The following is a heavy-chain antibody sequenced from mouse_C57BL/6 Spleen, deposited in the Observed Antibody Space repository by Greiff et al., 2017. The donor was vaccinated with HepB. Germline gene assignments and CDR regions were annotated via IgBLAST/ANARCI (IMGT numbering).Heavy chain of an antibody. Sequence: EVQLQQSGPELVKPGASVKISCKASGYTFTDYYMNWVKQSHGKSLEWIGDINPNDGGTSYNQKFKGKATLTVDKSSSTAYMELRSLTSEDSAVYYCARRSNYDYAMDYWGQGTSVTVSS. CDR1: GYTFTDYY. CDR3: ARRSNYDYAMDY. CDR2: INPNDGGT. D-gene: IGHD2-5*01. J-gene: IGHJ4*01. V-gene: IGHV1-26*01.